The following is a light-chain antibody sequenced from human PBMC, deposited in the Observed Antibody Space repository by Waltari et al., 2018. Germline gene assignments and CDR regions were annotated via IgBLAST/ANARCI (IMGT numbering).Light chain of an antibody. CDR1: SSDVGGYSY. V-gene: IGLV2-8*01. CDR3: SSYAGSNNVV. Sequence: QSALTQPPSASGSPGQSVTISCTGTSSDVGGYSYVSWYQQHPAKAPQLFIFEVFQRPSGVPDRFSGSKSGNPASLTVSGLQAEDEADYYCSSYAGSNNVVFGGGTKLTVL. CDR2: EVF. J-gene: IGLJ2*01.